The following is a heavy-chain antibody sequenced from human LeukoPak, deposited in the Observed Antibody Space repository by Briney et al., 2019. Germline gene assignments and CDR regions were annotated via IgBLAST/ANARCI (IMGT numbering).Heavy chain of an antibody. CDR3: ARGTLERYYDSSGSPRGYYFDY. Sequence: SETLSLTCVVYGGSFSGYYWSWIRQPPGKGLEWIGEINHSGSTNYNPSLKSRVTISVDTSKNQFSLKLSSVTAADTAVYYCARGTLERYYDSSGSPRGYYFDYWGQGTLVTVSS. D-gene: IGHD3-22*01. V-gene: IGHV4-34*01. CDR1: GGSFSGYY. J-gene: IGHJ4*02. CDR2: INHSGST.